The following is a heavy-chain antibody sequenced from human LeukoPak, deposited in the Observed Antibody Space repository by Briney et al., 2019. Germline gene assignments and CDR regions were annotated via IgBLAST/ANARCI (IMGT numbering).Heavy chain of an antibody. J-gene: IGHJ4*02. CDR2: FDPEDGET. CDR1: GYTLTELS. Sequence: GASVKVSCKVSGYTLTELSMHWVRQAPGKGLEWMGGFDPEDGETIYAQKFQGRVTMTEDTSTDTAYMELSSLRSEDTAVYYCARGGSPVTRVDSGSYYFDYWGQGTLVTVSS. CDR3: ARGGSPVTRVDSGSYYFDY. D-gene: IGHD1-26*01. V-gene: IGHV1-24*01.